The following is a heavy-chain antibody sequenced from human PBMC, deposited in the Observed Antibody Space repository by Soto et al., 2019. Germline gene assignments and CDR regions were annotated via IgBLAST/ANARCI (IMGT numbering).Heavy chain of an antibody. CDR3: ARGQRFSDWFDP. D-gene: IGHD3-3*01. CDR1: GGTISGYY. CDR2: IYSSGST. V-gene: IGHV4-4*07. Sequence: SETLSLTCTVPGGTISGYYWTWIRQSAGGRLEWIGRIYSSGSTNYNPSLKSRVTISLDTSMNHFSLRLSSVTAAETAVYYCARGQRFSDWFDPWGQGTLVTVSS. J-gene: IGHJ5*02.